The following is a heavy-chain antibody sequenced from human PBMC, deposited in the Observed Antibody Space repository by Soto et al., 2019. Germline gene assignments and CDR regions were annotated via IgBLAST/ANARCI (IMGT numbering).Heavy chain of an antibody. D-gene: IGHD1-26*01. CDR1: GSTFSNYD. V-gene: IGHV3-30*03. Sequence: QVQLVQSGGGVVQPGRSLSLSCEASGSTFSNYDMDWVRQAPGKGLEWVAIISFDGSKTYYADSVKGRFTVSRDNCKNTLFLQMNSLRPDDTATYYCVREGYSGSYAAFWGQGSLVTVSS. CDR3: VREGYSGSYAAF. CDR2: ISFDGSKT. J-gene: IGHJ4*02.